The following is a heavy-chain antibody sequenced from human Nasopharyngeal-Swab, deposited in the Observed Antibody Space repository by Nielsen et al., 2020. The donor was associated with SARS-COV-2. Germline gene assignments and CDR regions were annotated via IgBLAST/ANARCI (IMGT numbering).Heavy chain of an antibody. CDR1: GFTFRNSL. Sequence: GESLKISCAASGFTFRNSLMSWVRQAPGKGLEWVRRIKSKTDGGTTDYAAAVKGRFTIPRDESKNTLYLQMNSLKTEDTAVYYCTTDPQQWLVEYYYYMDVWGKGTTVTVSS. CDR2: IKSKTDGGTT. J-gene: IGHJ6*03. D-gene: IGHD6-19*01. V-gene: IGHV3-15*01. CDR3: TTDPQQWLVEYYYYMDV.